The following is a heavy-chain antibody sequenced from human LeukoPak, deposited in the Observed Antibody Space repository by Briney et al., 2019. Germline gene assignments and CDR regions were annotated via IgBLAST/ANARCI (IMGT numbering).Heavy chain of an antibody. V-gene: IGHV1-8*01. Sequence: ASVKVSCKASGYTFTSYDINWVRQATGQGLEWMGWMSPNSGNTGYAQKFQGRVTMTRNTSISTAYMELSSLRSEDTAVYYCARGVTMVRGVIITDDAFDIWGQGTMVTVSS. J-gene: IGHJ3*02. D-gene: IGHD3-10*01. CDR2: MSPNSGNT. CDR1: GYTFTSYD. CDR3: ARGVTMVRGVIITDDAFDI.